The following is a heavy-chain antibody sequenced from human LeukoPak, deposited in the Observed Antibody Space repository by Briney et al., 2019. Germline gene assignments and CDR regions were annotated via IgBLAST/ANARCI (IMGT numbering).Heavy chain of an antibody. V-gene: IGHV3-7*01. D-gene: IGHD3-22*01. CDR3: ARDRGRRGITLRADAFDI. Sequence: GRSLRLSCPASGFTFSSAWMSSVRQAPGKGLEWVANIKQGGSEKYYVQCVKGPFTTATGTTKNSLCIQTDSMRAEDTAVSYCARDRGRRGITLRADAFDIWGHGTMVTVSS. CDR2: IKQGGSEK. J-gene: IGHJ3*02. CDR1: GFTFSSAW.